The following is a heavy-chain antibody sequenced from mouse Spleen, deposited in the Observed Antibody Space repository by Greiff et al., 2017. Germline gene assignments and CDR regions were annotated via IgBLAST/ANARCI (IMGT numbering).Heavy chain of an antibody. Sequence: EVQLQQSGAELVKPGASVKLSCTASGFNIKDYYMHWVKQRTEQGLEWIGRIDPEDGETKYAPTFQGQATITADTSSNTAYLQLSSLTSEDTAVFYCARSPFITTPSDYWGQGTTLTVSS. V-gene: IGHV14-2*01. CDR3: ARSPFITTPSDY. CDR2: IDPEDGET. J-gene: IGHJ2*01. CDR1: GFNIKDYY. D-gene: IGHD1-1*01.